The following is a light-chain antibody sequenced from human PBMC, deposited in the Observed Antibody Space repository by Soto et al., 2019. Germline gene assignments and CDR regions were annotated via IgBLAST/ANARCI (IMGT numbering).Light chain of an antibody. J-gene: IGKJ1*01. CDR1: QSVSSNY. V-gene: IGKV3-20*01. CDR3: HQYNTSPWT. Sequence: EIVVTQSPGTLSLSPGERATHSCRASQSVSSNYLAWYQQKPGQAPGLLIYGTSSRATGVPDRFSGSGSGTDFTLTISRLEPEDFAVYYCHQYNTSPWTFGQGTKVDIK. CDR2: GTS.